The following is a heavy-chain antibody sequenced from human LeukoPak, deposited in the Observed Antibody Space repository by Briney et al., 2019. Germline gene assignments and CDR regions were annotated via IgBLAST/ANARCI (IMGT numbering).Heavy chain of an antibody. J-gene: IGHJ4*02. CDR1: GGSISSYY. D-gene: IGHD6-13*01. CDR2: IYYSGST. Sequence: SETLSLTCTVSGGSISSYYWSWIRQPPGKGLEWIGYIYYSGSTNYNPSLKSRVTMSVDTSKTQFSLKLSSVTAADTAVYYCVRVGGSSWYGVFDYWGQGTLVTVSS. V-gene: IGHV4-59*01. CDR3: VRVGGSSWYGVFDY.